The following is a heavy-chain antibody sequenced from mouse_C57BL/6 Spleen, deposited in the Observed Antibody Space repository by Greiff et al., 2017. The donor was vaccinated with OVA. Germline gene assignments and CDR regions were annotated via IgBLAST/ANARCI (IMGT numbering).Heavy chain of an antibody. J-gene: IGHJ2*01. Sequence: VQLQQSGPELVKPGASVKISCKASGYTFTDYYINWVKQRPGQGLEWIGWIFPGSGSTYYNEKFKGKATLTVDKSSSTAYMLLSSLTSEDSAVYFCARSAYYSNPSYFDYWGQGTTLTVSS. CDR1: GYTFTDYY. D-gene: IGHD2-5*01. CDR2: IFPGSGST. CDR3: ARSAYYSNPSYFDY. V-gene: IGHV1-75*01.